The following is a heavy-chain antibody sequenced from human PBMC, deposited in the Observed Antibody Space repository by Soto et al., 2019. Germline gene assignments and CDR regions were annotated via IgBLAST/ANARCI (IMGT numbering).Heavy chain of an antibody. J-gene: IGHJ4*02. Sequence: GGSLRLSCAASGFTFSSYVMHWVRQAPGKGLEWVAIIRFDGSNINYADAVMGRFTISRDNSKNMLYLEMNSLRVEDTALYYCARGVSDSGGGRGYMDYWGQGTLVTVSS. CDR1: GFTFSSYV. CDR2: IRFDGSNI. V-gene: IGHV3-33*01. CDR3: ARGVSDSGGGRGYMDY. D-gene: IGHD3-22*01.